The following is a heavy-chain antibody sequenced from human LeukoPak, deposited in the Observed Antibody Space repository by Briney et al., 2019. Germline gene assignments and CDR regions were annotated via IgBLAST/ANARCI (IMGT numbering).Heavy chain of an antibody. CDR1: GFTFSSYD. CDR3: ARAVREQQLDNYYYYGMDV. D-gene: IGHD6-13*01. CDR2: IGTAGDT. V-gene: IGHV3-13*01. J-gene: IGHJ6*02. Sequence: PGGSLRLSCAASGFTFSSYDMHWVRQATGKGLEWVSAIGTAGDTYYPGSVKGRFTISRENAKNSLYLQMNSLRAGDTAVYYCARAVREQQLDNYYYYGMDVWGQGTTVTVSS.